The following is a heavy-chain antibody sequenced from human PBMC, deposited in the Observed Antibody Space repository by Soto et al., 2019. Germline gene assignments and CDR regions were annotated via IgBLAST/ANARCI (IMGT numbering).Heavy chain of an antibody. V-gene: IGHV4-30-4*01. CDR2: IYYSGST. CDR3: ARDIVVVVAATPNSRNWFDP. CDR1: GGSISSGDYY. J-gene: IGHJ5*02. D-gene: IGHD2-15*01. Sequence: SETLSLTCTVSGGSISSGDYYCSWIRQPPGKGLEWIGYIYYSGSTYYNPSLKSRVTISVDTSKNQFSLKLSSVTAADTAVYYCARDIVVVVAATPNSRNWFDPWGQGTLVTVSS.